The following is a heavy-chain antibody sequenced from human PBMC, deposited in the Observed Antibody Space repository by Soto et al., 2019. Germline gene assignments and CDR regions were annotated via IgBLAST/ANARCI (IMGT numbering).Heavy chain of an antibody. V-gene: IGHV3-53*04. J-gene: IGHJ6*03. D-gene: IGHD6-6*01. Sequence: GGSLRLSCAASGFTVSSNYMSWVRQAPGKGLELVSVIYSGGSTYYADSVKGRFTISRHNSKNTLYLQMNSLRAEDTAVYYCARVNSVIGGAARPQYYYYMDVWGKGTTVTVS. CDR1: GFTVSSNY. CDR2: IYSGGST. CDR3: ARVNSVIGGAARPQYYYYMDV.